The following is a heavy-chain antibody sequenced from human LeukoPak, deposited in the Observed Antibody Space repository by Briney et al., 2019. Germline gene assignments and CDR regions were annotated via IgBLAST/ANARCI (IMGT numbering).Heavy chain of an antibody. D-gene: IGHD5-24*01. CDR1: GFTFDDYG. J-gene: IGHJ6*03. CDR2: VNWNGGST. Sequence: PGGSLRLSCAASGFTFDDYGMSWVRQVPGKGLEWVSGVNWNGGSTGYADSVKGRFTISRDNAKNSLYLQMNSLRAEDTALYYCARGQEGRLRDGYNLNYYYYMDVWGKGTTVTVSS. V-gene: IGHV3-20*04. CDR3: ARGQEGRLRDGYNLNYYYYMDV.